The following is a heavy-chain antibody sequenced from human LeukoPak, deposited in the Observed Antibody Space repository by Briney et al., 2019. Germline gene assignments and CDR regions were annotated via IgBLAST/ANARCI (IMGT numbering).Heavy chain of an antibody. V-gene: IGHV4-59*01. Sequence: SETLSLTCTVSGGSISSYYWSWIRQPPGKGLEWIGYIYYSGSTNYNPSLKSRVTISVDTSKNQFSLKLTSVTAADTAVYFCARSRDSSSWSALDYWGQGTLVTVSS. J-gene: IGHJ4*02. CDR1: GGSISSYY. D-gene: IGHD6-13*01. CDR3: ARSRDSSSWSALDY. CDR2: IYYSGST.